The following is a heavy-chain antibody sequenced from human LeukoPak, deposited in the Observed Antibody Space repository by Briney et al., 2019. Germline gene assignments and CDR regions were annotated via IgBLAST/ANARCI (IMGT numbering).Heavy chain of an antibody. V-gene: IGHV3-53*01. CDR3: AREDFLTGFDY. CDR2: IYSGGST. Sequence: GGSLRLSCAASGFTVSSNYMSWVRQAPGKGLEWVSVIYSGGSTYYADSVKGRFTISRDNSKNTLYLQINSLRAEYTTVYYCAREDFLTGFDYWGKGTLVTVSS. J-gene: IGHJ4*02. CDR1: GFTVSSNY. D-gene: IGHD3-9*01.